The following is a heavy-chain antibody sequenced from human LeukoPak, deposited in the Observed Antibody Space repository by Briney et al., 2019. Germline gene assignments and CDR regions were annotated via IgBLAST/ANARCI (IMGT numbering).Heavy chain of an antibody. Sequence: GGSLRLSCAASGFTFSSYEMNWVRQAPGKGLEWVSYISSSGSTIYYADSVKGRFTISRDNAKNSLYLQMNSLRAEDTAVYYCARDWRAGTYYYGSGSWYYFDYWGQGTLVTVSS. J-gene: IGHJ4*02. CDR2: ISSSGSTI. V-gene: IGHV3-48*03. CDR1: GFTFSSYE. CDR3: ARDWRAGTYYYGSGSWYYFDY. D-gene: IGHD3-10*01.